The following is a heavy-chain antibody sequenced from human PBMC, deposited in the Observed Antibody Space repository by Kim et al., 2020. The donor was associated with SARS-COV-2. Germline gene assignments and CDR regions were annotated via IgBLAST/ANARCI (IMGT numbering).Heavy chain of an antibody. CDR1: GFTFGDYA. J-gene: IGHJ4*02. Sequence: GSLRLSCTASGFTFGDYAMSWVRQAPGKGLEWVGFIRSQAYGGTTEYAASVKGRFTISRDDSKSIAYLQMNSLKTEDTAVYYCTRGIGYWGQGTLVTVSS. CDR3: TRGIGY. CDR2: IRSQAYGGTT. V-gene: IGHV3-49*04.